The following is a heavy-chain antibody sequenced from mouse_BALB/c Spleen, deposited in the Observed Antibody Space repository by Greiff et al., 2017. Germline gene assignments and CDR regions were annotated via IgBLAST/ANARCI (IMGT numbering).Heavy chain of an antibody. CDR3: TRDLPYGNYGGYYAMDY. CDR2: ISSGGSYT. J-gene: IGHJ4*01. Sequence: EVKLVESGGGLVKPGGSLKLSCAASGLTFSSYTMSWVRQTPEKRLEWVATISSGGSYTYYPDSVKGRFTISRDNAKNTLYLQMSSLKSEDTAMYYCTRDLPYGNYGGYYAMDYWGQGTSVTVSS. CDR1: GLTFSSYT. V-gene: IGHV5-6-4*01. D-gene: IGHD2-10*02.